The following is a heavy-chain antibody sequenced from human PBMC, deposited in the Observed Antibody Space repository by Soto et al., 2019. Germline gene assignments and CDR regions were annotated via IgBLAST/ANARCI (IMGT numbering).Heavy chain of an antibody. CDR2: INHSGST. CDR1: GGSFSGYY. V-gene: IGHV4-34*01. J-gene: IGHJ4*02. D-gene: IGHD6-13*01. Sequence: PSETLSLTCAVYGGSFSGYYWSWIRQPPGKGLEWIGEINHSGSTNYNPSLKSRVTISVDTSKNQFSLKLSSVTAADTAVYYCAARSGQRLVRSALDYWGQGTLVTVS. CDR3: AARSGQRLVRSALDY.